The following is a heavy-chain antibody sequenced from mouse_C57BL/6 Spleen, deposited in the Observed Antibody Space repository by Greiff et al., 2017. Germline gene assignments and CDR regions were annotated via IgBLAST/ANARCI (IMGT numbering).Heavy chain of an antibody. V-gene: IGHV2-6*01. CDR1: GFSLTSYG. CDR3: ASDQGHYGSPFAY. J-gene: IGHJ3*01. Sequence: VKLMESGPGLVAPSQSLSITCTVSGFSLTSYGVDWVRQSPGKGLEWLGVIWGVGSTNYKSALKSRLSISKDNSKSQVFVKMNSLQTDDTAMYYCASDQGHYGSPFAYWGQGTLVTVSA. CDR2: IWGVGST. D-gene: IGHD1-1*01.